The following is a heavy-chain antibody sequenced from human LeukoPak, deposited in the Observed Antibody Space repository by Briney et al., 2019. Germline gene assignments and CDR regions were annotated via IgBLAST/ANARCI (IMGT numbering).Heavy chain of an antibody. CDR2: INSDGSST. D-gene: IGHD4-17*01. V-gene: IGHV3-74*01. CDR1: GFTFSSYW. CDR3: ARGLRTTEPNDPLDY. J-gene: IGHJ4*02. Sequence: PGGSRRLSCAASGFTFSSYWMHWVRQAPGKGLVWVSRINSDGSSTSYADSVKGRFTISRDNAKNTLYLQMNSLRAEDTAVYYCARGLRTTEPNDPLDYWGQGTLVTVSS.